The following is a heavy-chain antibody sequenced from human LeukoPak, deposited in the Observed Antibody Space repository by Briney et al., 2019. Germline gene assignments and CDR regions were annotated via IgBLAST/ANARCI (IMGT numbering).Heavy chain of an antibody. D-gene: IGHD6-13*01. V-gene: IGHV3-23*01. J-gene: IGHJ4*02. Sequence: GGSLRLSCAASGFIFPAYAMTWVRQAPGKGLEWVSGISHSGGSTYYADSVKGRFNISRDNSRNTVYLQMNSLRAEDPAVYYCAKLSSSWSGLFRDYWGQGTLVTVSS. CDR1: GFIFPAYA. CDR3: AKLSSSWSGLFRDY. CDR2: ISHSGGST.